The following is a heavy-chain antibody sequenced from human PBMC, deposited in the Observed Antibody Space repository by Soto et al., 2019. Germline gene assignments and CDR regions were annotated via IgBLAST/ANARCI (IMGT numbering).Heavy chain of an antibody. J-gene: IGHJ2*01. V-gene: IGHV1-18*01. D-gene: IGHD3-10*01. CDR1: GYTFTSYG. CDR2: ISAYNGNT. CDR3: ARDAQMVRGVMWEEYFDL. Sequence: QVQLVQSGAEVKKPGASVKVSCKASGYTFTSYGISWVRQAPGQGLEWMGWISAYNGNTNYAQKLQGRVTMTTDTATSTAYMELRSLRSDDTAVYYCARDAQMVRGVMWEEYFDLWGRGTLVTVSS.